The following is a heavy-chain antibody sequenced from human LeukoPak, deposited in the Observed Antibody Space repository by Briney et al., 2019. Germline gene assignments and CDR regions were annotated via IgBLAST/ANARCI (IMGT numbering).Heavy chain of an antibody. CDR3: ARLSRVPGADWEN. CDR2: TYPGDSDT. Sequence: GESLKISCKGSGYSFTSYWIGWVRQMPGKGLEWMGITYPGDSDTRYSPSFQGQVTISADKSISTAYLQWSSLKASDTAMYYCARLSRVPGADWENWGQGTLVTVSS. V-gene: IGHV5-51*01. J-gene: IGHJ4*02. CDR1: GYSFTSYW. D-gene: IGHD3-9*01.